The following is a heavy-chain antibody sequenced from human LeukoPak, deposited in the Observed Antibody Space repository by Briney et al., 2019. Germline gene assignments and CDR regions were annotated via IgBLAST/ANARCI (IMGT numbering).Heavy chain of an antibody. D-gene: IGHD4-17*01. CDR1: GFTVSSNY. Sequence: GGSLRLSCAASGFTVSSNYMSWVHQAPGKGLEWVSVIYSGGSTYYADSVKGRFTISRDNSKNTVYLQMNSLRAEDTAVYYCVSVLTVTFDSWGQGTLVTVSS. CDR3: VSVLTVTFDS. J-gene: IGHJ4*02. CDR2: IYSGGST. V-gene: IGHV3-53*01.